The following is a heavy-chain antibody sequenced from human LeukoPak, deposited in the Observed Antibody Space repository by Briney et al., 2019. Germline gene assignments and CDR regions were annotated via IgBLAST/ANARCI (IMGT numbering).Heavy chain of an antibody. CDR3: AQGGTPNWFDP. Sequence: SGTLSLTCAVSGGSISSSNWWSWVRQPPGKGLEWIGEIYQSGSTNYNPSLKSRATISVDKSKNQFSLKLNSVTAADTAVYYCAQGGTPNWFDPWGQGTLVTVSS. J-gene: IGHJ5*02. CDR2: IYQSGST. CDR1: GGSISSSNW. V-gene: IGHV4-4*02. D-gene: IGHD3-16*01.